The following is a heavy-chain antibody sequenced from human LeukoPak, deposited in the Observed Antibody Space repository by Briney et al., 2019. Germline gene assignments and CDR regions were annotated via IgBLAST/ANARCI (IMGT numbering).Heavy chain of an antibody. CDR1: GYTFTSYY. Sequence: ASVKVSCKASGYTFTSYYMHWVRQAPGQGLEWMGIINPSGGSTSYAQKFQGRVTMTRDTSTSTVYMELSSLRSEDTAVYYCVRDRQIQLWPGDDYYYYYYGMDVWGQGTTVTVSS. CDR2: INPSGGST. CDR3: VRDRQIQLWPGDDYYYYYYGMDV. D-gene: IGHD5-18*01. V-gene: IGHV1-46*01. J-gene: IGHJ6*02.